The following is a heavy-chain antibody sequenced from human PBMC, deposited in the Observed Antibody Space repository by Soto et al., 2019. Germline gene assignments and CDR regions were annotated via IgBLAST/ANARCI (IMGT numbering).Heavy chain of an antibody. Sequence: ETLSLTCSVSAYSVSNDSYWGWFRQPPGRGLEWITSIYESGITYYNPSLKSRVTISVNTSKTHFSLKLSSVTAADTAVYYCATKGGQLSSYYFDYWGPGALVTVSS. V-gene: IGHV4-38-2*01. J-gene: IGHJ4*02. CDR1: AYSVSNDSY. D-gene: IGHD1-1*01. CDR3: ATKGGQLSSYYFDY. CDR2: IYESGIT.